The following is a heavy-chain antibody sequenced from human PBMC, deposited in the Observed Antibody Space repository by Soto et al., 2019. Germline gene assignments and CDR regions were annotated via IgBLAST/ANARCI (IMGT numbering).Heavy chain of an antibody. CDR2: IYYSGST. Sequence: QVQLQESGPGLVKPSQTLSLTCTVSGGSISSGGYYWSWIRQHPGKGLEWIGYIYYSGSTYYNPSPKGRVTVPVDTSRTQSPLRLSFVTAAATAGYYCAEVQGGSGINFDTGGQGTLVTVSS. V-gene: IGHV4-31*03. CDR1: GGSISSGGYY. CDR3: AEVQGGSGINFDT. D-gene: IGHD3-10*01. J-gene: IGHJ4*02.